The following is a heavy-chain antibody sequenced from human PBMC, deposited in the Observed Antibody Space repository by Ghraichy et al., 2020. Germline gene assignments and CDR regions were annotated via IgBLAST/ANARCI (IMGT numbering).Heavy chain of an antibody. Sequence: SVKVSCKASGGTFSSYTISWVRQAPGQGLEWMGRIIPILGIANYAQKFQGRVTITADKSTSTAYMELSSLRSEDTAVYYCARDANFGVDWYFDLWGRGTLVTVSS. J-gene: IGHJ2*01. V-gene: IGHV1-69*04. CDR2: IIPILGIA. CDR3: ARDANFGVDWYFDL. CDR1: GGTFSSYT. D-gene: IGHD3-3*01.